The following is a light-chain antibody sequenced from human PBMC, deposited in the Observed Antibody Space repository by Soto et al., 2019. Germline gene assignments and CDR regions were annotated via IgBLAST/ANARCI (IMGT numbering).Light chain of an antibody. V-gene: IGKV1-39*01. J-gene: IGKJ1*01. CDR3: QQSYSTTWT. CDR1: QGISTY. Sequence: DIQMTQSPSTLSASVGDRFTITCLASQGISTYLNWYQQKPGKAPKLLIYAASSLQSGVPSRFSGSESETDFTLTISSLQPEDFANYSCQQSYSTTWTFGQGTKVDIK. CDR2: AAS.